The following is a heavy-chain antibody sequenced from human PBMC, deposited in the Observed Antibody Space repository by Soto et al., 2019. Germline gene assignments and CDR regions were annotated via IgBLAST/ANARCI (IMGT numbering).Heavy chain of an antibody. Sequence: DVQLVETGGELIQPGGSLRLSCAASGFTVSSKYKSWVRRAPGKGLEWVSVIWSAGLIYYADSVRGRFTISRDISKNILYLEMTSLRADDTAVYYCAREAPMDVWGRGTTVTVSS. V-gene: IGHV3-53*02. CDR1: GFTVSSKY. CDR2: IWSAGLI. CDR3: AREAPMDV. J-gene: IGHJ6*02.